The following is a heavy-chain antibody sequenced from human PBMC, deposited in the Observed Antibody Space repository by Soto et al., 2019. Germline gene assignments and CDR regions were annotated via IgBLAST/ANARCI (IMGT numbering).Heavy chain of an antibody. J-gene: IGHJ6*02. CDR2: IYYSGST. D-gene: IGHD3-3*01. CDR1: GGSISSGGYY. CDR3: ARGPNYDFWSGYYWRDGMDV. V-gene: IGHV4-31*03. Sequence: SETLSLTCTVSGGSISSGGYYWSWIRQHPGKGLEWIGYIYYSGSTYYNPSLKSRVTISVDTSKNQFSLKLSSVTAADTAVYYCARGPNYDFWSGYYWRDGMDVWRQGTTVTVSS.